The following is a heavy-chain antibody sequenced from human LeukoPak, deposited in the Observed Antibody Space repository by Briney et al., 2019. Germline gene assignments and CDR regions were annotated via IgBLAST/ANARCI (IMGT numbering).Heavy chain of an antibody. V-gene: IGHV3-48*03. CDR3: ARDESGSYYDFDY. D-gene: IGHD1-26*01. Sequence: GGSLRLSCAASGFTLSSYEMNWVRQAPGKGLEWVSYISSSGSTIYYADSVKGRFTISRDNAKNSLYLQMNSLRAEDTAVYYCARDESGSYYDFDYWGQGTLVTVSS. CDR2: ISSSGSTI. J-gene: IGHJ4*02. CDR1: GFTLSSYE.